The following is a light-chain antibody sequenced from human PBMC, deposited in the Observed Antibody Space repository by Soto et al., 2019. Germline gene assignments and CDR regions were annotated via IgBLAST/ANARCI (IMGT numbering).Light chain of an antibody. CDR2: EVS. CDR3: NSYAGSNFVV. J-gene: IGLJ2*01. CDR1: SSDVGGYDY. Sequence: QSVLTQPASVSGSPGQSITISCTGTSSDVGGYDYVSWYQLHPGKAPKLMVFEVSNRPSGVSYRFSGSKSGNTASLTVSGLQADDEADYYCNSYAGSNFVVFGGGTKLSVL. V-gene: IGLV2-14*01.